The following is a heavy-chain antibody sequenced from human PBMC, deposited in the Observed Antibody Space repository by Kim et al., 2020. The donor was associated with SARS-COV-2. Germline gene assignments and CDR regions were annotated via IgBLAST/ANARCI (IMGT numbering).Heavy chain of an antibody. Sequence: SPALNIRVTISVDASTNQFSLKLGSVTAADTAVYYCAKKGDGYNPWYFDYWGQGTLVTVSS. J-gene: IGHJ4*02. CDR3: AKKGDGYNPWYFDY. D-gene: IGHD5-12*01. V-gene: IGHV4-34*01.